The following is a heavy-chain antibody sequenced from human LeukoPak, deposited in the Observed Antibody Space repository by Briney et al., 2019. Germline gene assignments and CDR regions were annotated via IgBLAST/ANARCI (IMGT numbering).Heavy chain of an antibody. CDR1: GGTYSYFA. V-gene: IGHV1-69*06. CDR3: ARAVGNYDFWSGYSGVAFDI. CDR2: IIPLFGSS. Sequence: SVKVSCKASGGTYSYFAINWVRQAPGQGLEWMGGIIPLFGSSNYTHKFKGRVTFTADKSTSTAYMELSSLRSEDTAVYYCARAVGNYDFWSGYSGVAFDIWGQGTMVTVSS. D-gene: IGHD3-3*01. J-gene: IGHJ3*02.